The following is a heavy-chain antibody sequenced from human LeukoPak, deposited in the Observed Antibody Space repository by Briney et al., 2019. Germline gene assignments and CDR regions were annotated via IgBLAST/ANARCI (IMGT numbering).Heavy chain of an antibody. CDR2: IRYDGSKK. Sequence: PGGSLRLSCAASGFTFSSYGMHWVRQAPGKGLEWVAFIRYDGSKKYYTDSVKGRFTISRDSSKNTLYLQMNSLSAEDTAFYYCAKEELRRITMWGYMDVWGKGTTVTISS. D-gene: IGHD3-10*02. V-gene: IGHV3-30*02. J-gene: IGHJ6*03. CDR3: AKEELRRITMWGYMDV. CDR1: GFTFSSYG.